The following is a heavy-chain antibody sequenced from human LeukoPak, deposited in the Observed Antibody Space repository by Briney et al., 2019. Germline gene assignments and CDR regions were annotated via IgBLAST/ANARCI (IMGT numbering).Heavy chain of an antibody. J-gene: IGHJ4*02. V-gene: IGHV4-61*01. D-gene: IGHD4-17*01. CDR3: ARGKTTVTTLDY. CDR1: GGSISSGNYY. CDR2: IYYSGST. Sequence: SETLSLTCTVSGGSISSGNYYWSWIRQPPGKGLEWIGYIYYSGSTNYNPSLKSRVTISVDTSKNQFSLKLSFVTAADTAVYYCARGKTTVTTLDYWGQGTLVTVSS.